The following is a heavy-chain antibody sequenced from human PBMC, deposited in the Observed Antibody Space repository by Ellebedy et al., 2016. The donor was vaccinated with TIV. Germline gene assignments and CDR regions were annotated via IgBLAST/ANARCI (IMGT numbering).Heavy chain of an antibody. CDR3: NTGWAYDD. CDR2: IQSRSEGGTA. Sequence: GESLKISXEASGLIVTHASTTWVRQAPAKGLEWIGRIQSRSEGGTAAYAAPVQGRFIISRDESENKLFLQMHSLRTEDTGVYYCNTGWAYDDWGQGTRVTVSS. J-gene: IGHJ3*01. V-gene: IGHV3-15*05. CDR1: GLIVTHAS.